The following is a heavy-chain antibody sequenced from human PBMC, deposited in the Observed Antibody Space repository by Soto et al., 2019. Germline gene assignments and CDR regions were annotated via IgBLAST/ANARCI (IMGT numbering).Heavy chain of an antibody. Sequence: SETLSLTCTVSGTSMSGHFWSWMRQPPGKGLEWIGYGYYSGSTLYNPSLKSRVTISLDTSKNHFSLRLSSVTSADTAVYYCARRVYLSLVRTGWFDPWGQGTLVTVSS. CDR3: ARRVYLSLVRTGWFDP. CDR1: GTSMSGHF. V-gene: IGHV4-59*11. D-gene: IGHD3-10*01. J-gene: IGHJ5*02. CDR2: GYYSGST.